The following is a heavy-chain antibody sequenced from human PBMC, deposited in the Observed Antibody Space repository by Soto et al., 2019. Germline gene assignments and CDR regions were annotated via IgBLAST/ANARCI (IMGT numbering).Heavy chain of an antibody. J-gene: IGHJ5*02. V-gene: IGHV3-23*01. CDR1: GFTLSSYA. Sequence: PGGSLRLSCAASGFTLSSYAMSRVRQAPGKGLEWVSAISGSGGSTYYADSVKGQFTISRDNSKNTLYLQMNSLRAEDTAVYDCAKDPGSSSWTETNGFDPWGQGTMVTVS. CDR2: ISGSGGST. D-gene: IGHD6-13*01. CDR3: AKDPGSSSWTETNGFDP.